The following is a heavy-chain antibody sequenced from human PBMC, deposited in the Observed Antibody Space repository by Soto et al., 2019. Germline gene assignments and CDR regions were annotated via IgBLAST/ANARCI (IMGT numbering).Heavy chain of an antibody. CDR3: ARGRFLEWLANFDY. CDR2: INPNSGGT. CDR1: GYTFTGYY. J-gene: IGHJ4*02. V-gene: IGHV1-2*04. D-gene: IGHD3-3*01. Sequence: ASVKVSCKASGYTFTGYYMHCVRQAPGQGLEWMGWINPNSGGTNYAQKFQGWVTMTRDTSISTAYVELSRLRSDDTAVYYCARGRFLEWLANFDYWGQGTLVTVSS.